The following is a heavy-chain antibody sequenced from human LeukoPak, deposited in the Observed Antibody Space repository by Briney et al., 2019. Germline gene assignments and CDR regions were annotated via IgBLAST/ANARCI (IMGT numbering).Heavy chain of an antibody. Sequence: PSETLSLTCTVSGGSISSYYWSWIRQPPGKGLEWIGYIYYSGSTNYNPSLKSRVTISVDTSKNQFSLKLSSVTAADTAVYYCARALEPWGYYFDYWGQGTLVTVSS. CDR3: ARALEPWGYYFDY. D-gene: IGHD3-3*01. V-gene: IGHV4-59*12. J-gene: IGHJ4*02. CDR2: IYYSGST. CDR1: GGSISSYY.